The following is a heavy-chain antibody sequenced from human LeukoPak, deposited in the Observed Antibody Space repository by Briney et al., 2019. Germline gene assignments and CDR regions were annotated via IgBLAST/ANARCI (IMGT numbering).Heavy chain of an antibody. CDR3: ARDGGDGYKYFDY. Sequence: SVKVSCKASGGTFSSYAISWVRQAPGQGLEWMGGTIPIFGTANYAQKFQGRVTITTNESTSTAYMELSSLRSEDTAVYYCARDGGDGYKYFDYWGQGTLVTVSS. CDR1: GGTFSSYA. J-gene: IGHJ4*02. CDR2: TIPIFGTA. V-gene: IGHV1-69*05. D-gene: IGHD5-24*01.